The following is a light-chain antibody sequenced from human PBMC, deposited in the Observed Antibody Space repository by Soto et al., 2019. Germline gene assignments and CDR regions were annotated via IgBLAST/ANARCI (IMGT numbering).Light chain of an antibody. Sequence: QSALTQPASVSGSPGQSITISCTGTSSDVGGYNYVSWYQQHPGKAPKLMIYAVSNRPSGVSNRFSGSKSGNTASLTISGLQAEDDADYYCSSYTSSSDWVFGGGTKLTVL. V-gene: IGLV2-14*01. CDR2: AVS. CDR1: SSDVGGYNY. CDR3: SSYTSSSDWV. J-gene: IGLJ3*02.